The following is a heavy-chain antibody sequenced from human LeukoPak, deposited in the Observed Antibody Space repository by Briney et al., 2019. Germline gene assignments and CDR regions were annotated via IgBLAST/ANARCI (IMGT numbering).Heavy chain of an antibody. CDR2: IYSSGST. J-gene: IGHJ4*02. D-gene: IGHD6-19*01. CDR3: ARRAVAENYFDY. Sequence: SETLSLTGTVSGGSITSYYWSWIRQPPGKGLEWIGYIYSSGSTTYNPSLKSRVTISVDTSKNQFSLKLTSVTAADTAVYYCARRAVAENYFDYWGQGTLVTDSS. CDR1: GGSITSYY. V-gene: IGHV4-59*08.